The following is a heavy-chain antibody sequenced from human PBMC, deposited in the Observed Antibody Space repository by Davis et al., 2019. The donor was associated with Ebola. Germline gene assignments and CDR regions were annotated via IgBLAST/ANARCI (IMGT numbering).Heavy chain of an antibody. CDR3: ARASSSWGRYYYYGMDV. J-gene: IGHJ6*02. Sequence: ASVKVSCKASGYTFTSYYMHWVRQAPGQGLEWMGIINPSGGSTSYAQKFQGRVTMTRDTSTSTVYMELSSLRSDDTAVYYWARASSSWGRYYYYGMDVWGQGTTVTVSS. CDR2: INPSGGST. CDR1: GYTFTSYY. D-gene: IGHD6-13*01. V-gene: IGHV1-46*01.